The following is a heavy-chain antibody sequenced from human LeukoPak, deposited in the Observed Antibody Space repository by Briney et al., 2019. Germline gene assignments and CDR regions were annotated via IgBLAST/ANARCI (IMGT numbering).Heavy chain of an antibody. V-gene: IGHV4-39*07. J-gene: IGHJ4*02. CDR3: ARLPTVTFFDY. CDR2: IYYSGST. D-gene: IGHD4-17*01. Sequence: SETLSLTCTVSGGSISSSSYYWGWIRQPPGKGLEWIGSIYYSGSTYYNPSLKSRVTISVDTSNIQFSLKLSSVTAADTAVYYCARLPTVTFFDYWGQGTLVTVSS. CDR1: GGSISSSSYY.